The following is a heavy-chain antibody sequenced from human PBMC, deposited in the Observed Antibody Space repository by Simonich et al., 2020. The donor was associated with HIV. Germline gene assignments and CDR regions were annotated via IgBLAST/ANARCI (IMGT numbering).Heavy chain of an antibody. D-gene: IGHD3-10*01. V-gene: IGHV1-69*13. CDR2: NIPSFGTA. J-gene: IGHJ4*02. Sequence: QVQLVQSGAEVKKPGSSVKVSCKASGGTFSSFAISWVRQAPGLGLKGVGRNIPSFGTANYAQMFQGRVTITADESTSTAYMELSSLRSEDTGIYYCARKGGGRGVYYFDYWGQGTLVTVSS. CDR3: ARKGGGRGVYYFDY. CDR1: GGTFSSFA.